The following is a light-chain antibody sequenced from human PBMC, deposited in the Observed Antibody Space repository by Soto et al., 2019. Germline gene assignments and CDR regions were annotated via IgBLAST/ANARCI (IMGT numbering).Light chain of an antibody. J-gene: IGKJ1*01. CDR1: QSISNY. CDR3: QQNYSTSRT. CDR2: AAS. Sequence: DLQMTQSPSSLSASVGDRVTITCRASQSISNYLNWYQQKPGKAPKFLIYAASSLQSGVPSRFSGSGSGTDFTLTINSLQPGDFATYYCQQNYSTSRTFGQGTKVEIK. V-gene: IGKV1-39*01.